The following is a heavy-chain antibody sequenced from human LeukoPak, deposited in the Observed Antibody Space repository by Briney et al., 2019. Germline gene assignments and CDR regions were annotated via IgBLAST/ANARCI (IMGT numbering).Heavy chain of an antibody. D-gene: IGHD2-2*01. Sequence: GGSLRLSCAASGFTFSSYAMHWVRQAPGKGLEWGAVISYDGSNKYYADSVKGRFTISRDNSKNTLYLQMNSLRAEDTAVYYCASQPGAYVPAAMRLDYWGQGTLVTVSS. V-gene: IGHV3-30*04. CDR3: ASQPGAYVPAAMRLDY. CDR2: ISYDGSNK. CDR1: GFTFSSYA. J-gene: IGHJ4*02.